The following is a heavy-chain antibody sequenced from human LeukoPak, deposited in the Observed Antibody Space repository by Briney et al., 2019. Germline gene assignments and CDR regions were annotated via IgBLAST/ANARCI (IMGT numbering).Heavy chain of an antibody. CDR3: ARGDLVVTLEGPIDY. J-gene: IGHJ4*02. CDR1: GFTFSSYS. V-gene: IGHV3-48*04. Sequence: GGSLRLSCAASGFTFSSYSMNWVRQAPGKGLEWVSYISSSSSTIYYADSVTGRFTVSRDNAKNSLYLQMNSLRAEDTAVYYCARGDLVVTLEGPIDYWGQGTLVTVSS. CDR2: ISSSSSTI. D-gene: IGHD2-21*02.